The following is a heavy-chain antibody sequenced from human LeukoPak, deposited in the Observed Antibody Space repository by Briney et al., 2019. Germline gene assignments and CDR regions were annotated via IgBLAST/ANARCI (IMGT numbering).Heavy chain of an antibody. J-gene: IGHJ6*03. CDR3: ARDDRYSNSGYYYYDMDV. Sequence: ASVKVSCKASGYTFTSYGISWVRQAPGQGLEWMGWISGYNGNTNYAQKLQGRVTMTTDTSTTTAYMELRSLRSDDSAVYYCARDDRYSNSGYYYYDMDVWGKGTTVTVSS. CDR1: GYTFTSYG. CDR2: ISGYNGNT. D-gene: IGHD6-6*01. V-gene: IGHV1-18*01.